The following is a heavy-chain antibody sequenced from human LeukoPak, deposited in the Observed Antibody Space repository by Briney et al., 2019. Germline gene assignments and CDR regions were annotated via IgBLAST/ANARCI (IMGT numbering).Heavy chain of an antibody. Sequence: GGSLRVSCAASGFTFSSYSMNWVRQAPGKGLEWISYISSSSSTKHYADSVKGRFAISRDNAKNSLYLQMNSLRDEDTAVYYCAHSSDFDYWGQGTLVTVSS. D-gene: IGHD3-22*01. CDR1: GFTFSSYS. CDR2: ISSSSSTK. V-gene: IGHV3-48*02. CDR3: AHSSDFDY. J-gene: IGHJ4*02.